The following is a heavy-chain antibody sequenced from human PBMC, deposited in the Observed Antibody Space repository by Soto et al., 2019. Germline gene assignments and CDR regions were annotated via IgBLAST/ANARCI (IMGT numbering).Heavy chain of an antibody. J-gene: IGHJ4*02. Sequence: QVQLVESGGGVVQPGRSLRLSCVASGFSFSSYGMHWLRQAPGKGLEWVAVIWFDGSKKYYADSVKGRFTISRDDSKNTLYLQINSLRAEDTAVYYCARDPGTIWYSFDYLGQVTLVTVSS. CDR1: GFSFSSYG. CDR2: IWFDGSKK. CDR3: ARDPGTIWYSFDY. V-gene: IGHV3-33*01. D-gene: IGHD6-13*01.